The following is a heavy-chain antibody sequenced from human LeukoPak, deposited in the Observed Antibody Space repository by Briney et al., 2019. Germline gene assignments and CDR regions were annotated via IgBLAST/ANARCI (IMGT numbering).Heavy chain of an antibody. V-gene: IGHV3-7*03. CDR1: GFTFRNAW. J-gene: IGHJ4*02. Sequence: GGSLRLSCAASGFTFRNAWMNWVRQAPGKGLEWMANIKQDGNEKYYVDSVKGRFTISRDNAKNSLYLQMNSLRAEDTAVYYCARDTAGIDCWGQGTLVTVSS. D-gene: IGHD6-19*01. CDR3: ARDTAGIDC. CDR2: IKQDGNEK.